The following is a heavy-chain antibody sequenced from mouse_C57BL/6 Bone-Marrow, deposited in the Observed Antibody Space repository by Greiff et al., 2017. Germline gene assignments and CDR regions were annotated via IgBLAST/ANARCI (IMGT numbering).Heavy chain of an antibody. J-gene: IGHJ1*03. CDR2: IHPNSGST. CDR1: GYTFTSYW. V-gene: IGHV1-64*01. Sequence: QVQLKQPGAELVKPGASVKLSCKASGYTFTSYWMHWVKQRPGQGLEWIGMIHPNSGSTNYNEKFKSKATLTVDKSSSTAYMQLSSLTSEDSAVYYWARSGSSPWYFDVWGTGTTVTVSS. D-gene: IGHD1-1*01. CDR3: ARSGSSPWYFDV.